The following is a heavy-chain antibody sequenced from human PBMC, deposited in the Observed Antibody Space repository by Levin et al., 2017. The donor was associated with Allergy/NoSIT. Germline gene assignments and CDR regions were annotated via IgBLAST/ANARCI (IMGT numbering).Heavy chain of an antibody. V-gene: IGHV3-33*01. CDR2: IWYDGSNK. Sequence: GGSLRLSCAASGFTFSSYGMHWVRQAPGKGLEWVAVIWYDGSNKYYADSVKGRFTISRDNSKNTLYLQMNSLRAEDTAVYYCARHYYGSGSYGEGKFDPWGQGTLVTVSS. D-gene: IGHD3-10*01. CDR1: GFTFSSYG. J-gene: IGHJ5*02. CDR3: ARHYYGSGSYGEGKFDP.